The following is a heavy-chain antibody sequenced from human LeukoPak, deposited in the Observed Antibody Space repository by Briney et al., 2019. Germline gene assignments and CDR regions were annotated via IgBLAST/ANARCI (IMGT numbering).Heavy chain of an antibody. Sequence: ASVKVSCKASGYTFTSYGISWVRQAPGQGLEWMGWIRVYNGDTNYAQKLQGRVTMTTDTSTSTAYMELRSLRSDDTAVYYCARDPNRYAAAHPFDYWGQGTLVTVSS. D-gene: IGHD6-13*01. V-gene: IGHV1-18*01. CDR3: ARDPNRYAAAHPFDY. CDR1: GYTFTSYG. CDR2: IRVYNGDT. J-gene: IGHJ4*02.